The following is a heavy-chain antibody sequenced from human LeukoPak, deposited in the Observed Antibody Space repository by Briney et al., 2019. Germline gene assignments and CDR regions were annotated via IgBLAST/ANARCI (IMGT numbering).Heavy chain of an antibody. CDR1: GFTFDDYA. D-gene: IGHD6-13*01. Sequence: GGSLRLSCAASGFTFDDYAMHWVRQAPGKGLEWVSLISGDGGSTHYTDSVKGRFTISRDNSKKSLYLQMNSMRTEDAALYYCGKPGYSSRWYLGYWGQGTLVTVSS. CDR3: GKPGYSSRWYLGY. J-gene: IGHJ4*02. V-gene: IGHV3-43*02. CDR2: ISGDGGST.